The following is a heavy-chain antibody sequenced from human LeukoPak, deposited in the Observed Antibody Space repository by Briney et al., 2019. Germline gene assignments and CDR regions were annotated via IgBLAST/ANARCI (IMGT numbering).Heavy chain of an antibody. CDR2: ISSSGSTK. J-gene: IGHJ4*02. V-gene: IGHV3-48*03. Sequence: GGSLRLSCAASGFTFRTYEMNWVRQAPGMGLEWVSYISSSGSTKYYADSVKGRFTISRDNAKNSLFLQMNGLRAEDTAVYYCARDWDSGYDTYYFDYWGQGTLVTVSS. D-gene: IGHD5-12*01. CDR1: GFTFRTYE. CDR3: ARDWDSGYDTYYFDY.